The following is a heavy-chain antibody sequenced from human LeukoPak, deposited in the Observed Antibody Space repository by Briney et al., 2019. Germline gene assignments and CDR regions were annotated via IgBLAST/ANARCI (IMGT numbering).Heavy chain of an antibody. V-gene: IGHV3-23*01. J-gene: IGHJ4*02. CDR2: ISGSGGST. Sequence: PGGSLRLSCAASGFTFSSYAMSWVRQAPGKGLEWVSAISGSGGSTYYADSVKGRFTISRDNSKNTLYLQMNSLRAEDTAVYYCAXDRGVIPESSVWGQGTLVTVSS. D-gene: IGHD3-10*01. CDR1: GFTFSSYA. CDR3: AXDRGVIPESSV.